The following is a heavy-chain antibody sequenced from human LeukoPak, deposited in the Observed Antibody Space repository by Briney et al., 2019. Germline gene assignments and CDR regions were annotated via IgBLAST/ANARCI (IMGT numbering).Heavy chain of an antibody. CDR3: GRGFFYSGMDV. Sequence: SQTLSLTCAISGDNVSSGSAAWNWIRQSPSRGLEWLARTYYRANRYNEYAVSAKSRLSSNPDAPKNPFSLHLNCVTPEDTAVYYCGRGFFYSGMDVWGQGTKVTVSS. V-gene: IGHV6-1*01. D-gene: IGHD2-21*01. J-gene: IGHJ6*02. CDR2: TYYRANRYN. CDR1: GDNVSSGSAA.